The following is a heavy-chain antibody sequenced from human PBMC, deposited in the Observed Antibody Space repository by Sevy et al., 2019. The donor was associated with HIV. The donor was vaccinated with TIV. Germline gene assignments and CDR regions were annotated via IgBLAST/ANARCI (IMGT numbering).Heavy chain of an antibody. J-gene: IGHJ6*02. CDR1: GFTFSDYY. CDR3: ARDRADCSSTSCYNSREPYYYGMDV. CDR2: ISSSGSTI. D-gene: IGHD2-2*02. Sequence: GGSLRLSCAASGFTFSDYYMSWIRQAPGKGLEWVSYISSSGSTIYYADSVKGRITISRDNAKNSLYLQMNSLRAEDTAVYYCARDRADCSSTSCYNSREPYYYGMDVWGQGTTVTVSS. V-gene: IGHV3-11*01.